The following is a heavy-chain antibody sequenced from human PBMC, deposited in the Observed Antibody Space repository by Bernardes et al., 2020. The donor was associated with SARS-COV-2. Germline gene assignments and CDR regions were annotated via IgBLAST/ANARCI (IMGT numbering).Heavy chain of an antibody. CDR2: INPNSGGT. J-gene: IGHJ3*02. D-gene: IGHD4-4*01. CDR3: ARGSEMTTVTDAFDI. CDR1: GYTFTGYY. V-gene: IGHV1-2*02. Sequence: ASVKVSCKASGYTFTGYYMHWVRQAPGQGLEWMGWINPNSGGTNYAQKFQGRVTMTRDTSISTAYMELSRLRSDDTAVYYCARGSEMTTVTDAFDIWGQGTMVTVSS.